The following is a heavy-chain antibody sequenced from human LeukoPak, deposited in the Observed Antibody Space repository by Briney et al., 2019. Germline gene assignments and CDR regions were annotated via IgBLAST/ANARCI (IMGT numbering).Heavy chain of an antibody. Sequence: GESLQISCKGSGTTFTNYWINWVRQMPGKGLEWMGKIDPSDSYTNYSPSFQGHVTISADKSISTAYLQWSSLRASDTAIYYCASQTPSISYAMDVWGQGTTVAVSS. V-gene: IGHV5-10-1*01. D-gene: IGHD4-11*01. J-gene: IGHJ6*02. CDR3: ASQTPSISYAMDV. CDR1: GTTFTNYW. CDR2: IDPSDSYT.